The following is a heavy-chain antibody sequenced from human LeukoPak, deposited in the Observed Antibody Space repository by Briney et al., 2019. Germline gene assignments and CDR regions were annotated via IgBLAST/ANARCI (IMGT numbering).Heavy chain of an antibody. CDR2: ISSSSSYI. Sequence: GGSPRLSCAASGFTFSRYSMNWVRQAPGKGLEWVSSISSSSSYIYYADSVKGRFTISRDNAKNSLYLQMNSLRAEDTAVYYCAREAVADYYYYMDVWGKGTTVTISS. V-gene: IGHV3-21*01. CDR3: AREAVADYYYYMDV. CDR1: GFTFSRYS. J-gene: IGHJ6*03. D-gene: IGHD2-15*01.